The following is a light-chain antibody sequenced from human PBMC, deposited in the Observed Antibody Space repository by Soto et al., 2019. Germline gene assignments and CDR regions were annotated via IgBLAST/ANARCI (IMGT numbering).Light chain of an antibody. Sequence: EIVMTQSPPTLSVSPGDGATLSCRASQSVNSNLAWYQQKPGQAPRLLIYGASSRATGIPDRFSGSGSGTDFTLTISSLEPEDFAVYYCQQRSNWPPITFGQGTRLEIK. J-gene: IGKJ5*01. CDR3: QQRSNWPPIT. V-gene: IGKV3-11*01. CDR2: GAS. CDR1: QSVNSN.